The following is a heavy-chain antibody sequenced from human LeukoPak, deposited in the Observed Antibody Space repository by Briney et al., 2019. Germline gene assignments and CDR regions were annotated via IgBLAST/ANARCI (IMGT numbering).Heavy chain of an antibody. CDR3: ARPSSSWQTYWYFDL. CDR2: IYHSGST. J-gene: IGHJ2*01. V-gene: IGHV4-30-2*01. D-gene: IGHD6-13*01. Sequence: SQTLSLTCTVSGGSISSGGYYWSWLRQPPGKGLEWIGYIYHSGSTYYNPSLKSRVTISVDRSKNQFSLKLSSVTAADTAVYYCARPSSSWQTYWYFDLWGRGTLVTVSS. CDR1: GGSISSGGYY.